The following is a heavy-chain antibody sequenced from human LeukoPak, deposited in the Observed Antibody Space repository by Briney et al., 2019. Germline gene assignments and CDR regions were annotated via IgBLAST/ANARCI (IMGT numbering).Heavy chain of an antibody. CDR3: ARHPPAQYYYGSGSYSALNWFDP. Sequence: SETLSLTCAISGGSFSGYYWSWIRQPPGKGLEWTGEINQGGSTNYNPSLKSRVTISVDTSKNQFSLKLSSVTAADTAVYYCARHPPAQYYYGSGSYSALNWFDPWGQGTLVTVSS. CDR2: INQGGST. V-gene: IGHV4-34*01. D-gene: IGHD3-10*01. J-gene: IGHJ5*02. CDR1: GGSFSGYY.